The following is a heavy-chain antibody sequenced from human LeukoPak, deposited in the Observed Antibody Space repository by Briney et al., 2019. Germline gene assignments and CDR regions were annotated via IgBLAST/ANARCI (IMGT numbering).Heavy chain of an antibody. Sequence: GGSLRLSCAASGFTFSSYWMHWVRQAPGKGLVWGSRINSDGSSTSYADSVKGRFTISRDNAKNTLYLQMNSLRAEDTAVYYCAKDYDILTGYSYYYYGMDVWGQGTTVTVSS. CDR3: AKDYDILTGYSYYYYGMDV. CDR2: INSDGSST. J-gene: IGHJ6*02. D-gene: IGHD3-9*01. V-gene: IGHV3-74*01. CDR1: GFTFSSYW.